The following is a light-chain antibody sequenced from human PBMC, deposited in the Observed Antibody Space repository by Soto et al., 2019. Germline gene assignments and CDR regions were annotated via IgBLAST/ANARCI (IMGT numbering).Light chain of an antibody. CDR2: GAF. V-gene: IGKV3-15*01. J-gene: IGKJ4*01. Sequence: EIVMTQSPATLSVSPGETATLSCRASQSVSYNLAWYQQKPGQGPRLLIYGAFTRATGIPARFSGSGSVTDFNLTISSLQSEDFAVYYCQQYKNWPPLTFGGGTKVEIK. CDR3: QQYKNWPPLT. CDR1: QSVSYN.